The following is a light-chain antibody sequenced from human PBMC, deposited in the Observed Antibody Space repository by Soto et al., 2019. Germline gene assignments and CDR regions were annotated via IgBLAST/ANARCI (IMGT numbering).Light chain of an antibody. Sequence: ETVLTQSPGTLSLSPGERATLSCRASERIYSAYLGWYQQKPGQAPRLLIYGTSSRATGIPDRFSGSGSGTDFTLTISRLEPEDFAVYYCQQYGNSPITFGQGTRLEI. J-gene: IGKJ5*01. V-gene: IGKV3-20*01. CDR2: GTS. CDR1: ERIYSAY. CDR3: QQYGNSPIT.